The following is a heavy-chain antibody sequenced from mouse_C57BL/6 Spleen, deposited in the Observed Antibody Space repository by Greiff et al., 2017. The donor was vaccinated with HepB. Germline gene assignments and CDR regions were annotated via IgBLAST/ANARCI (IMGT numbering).Heavy chain of an antibody. J-gene: IGHJ2*01. CDR2: IYPGDGDT. D-gene: IGHD2-3*01. CDR3: AREFDGYLYYFDY. CDR1: GYAFSSSW. Sequence: VQLQQSGPELVKPGASVKISCKASGYAFSSSWMNWVKQRPGKGLEWIGRIYPGDGDTNYNGKFKGKATLTADQSSSTAYMQLSSLTSEDSAVYFCAREFDGYLYYFDYWGQGTTLTVSS. V-gene: IGHV1-82*01.